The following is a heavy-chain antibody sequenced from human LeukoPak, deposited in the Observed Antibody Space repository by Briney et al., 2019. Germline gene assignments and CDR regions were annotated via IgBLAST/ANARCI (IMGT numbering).Heavy chain of an antibody. CDR2: ISSSSSYI. V-gene: IGHV3-21*01. Sequence: PGGSLRLSCAASGFTFSSYAMHWVRQAPGKGLEWVSSISSSSSYIYYADSVKGRFTISRDNAKNSLYLQMNSLRAEDTAVYYCAPSGYDAFDIWGQGTMVTVSS. CDR3: APSGYDAFDI. CDR1: GFTFSSYA. J-gene: IGHJ3*02. D-gene: IGHD5-12*01.